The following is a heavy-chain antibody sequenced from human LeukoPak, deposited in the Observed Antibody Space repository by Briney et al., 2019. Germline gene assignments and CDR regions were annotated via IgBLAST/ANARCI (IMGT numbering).Heavy chain of an antibody. CDR3: ARDLSSGWSP. CDR1: GFTFSSYE. Sequence: GGSLRLSCAAFGFTFSSYEMNWVRQAPGKGLEWVSYISSSGSTIYYADSVKGRFTISRDNAKNSLYLQMNSLRAEDTAVYYCARDLSSGWSPWGQGTLVTVSS. J-gene: IGHJ5*02. V-gene: IGHV3-48*03. CDR2: ISSSGSTI. D-gene: IGHD6-19*01.